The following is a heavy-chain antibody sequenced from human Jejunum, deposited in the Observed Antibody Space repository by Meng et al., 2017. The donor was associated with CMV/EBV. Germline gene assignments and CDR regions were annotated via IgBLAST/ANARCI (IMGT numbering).Heavy chain of an antibody. Sequence: SGATFSSDIITWVGQAPRQGLEWMGMIVPMVGRPTYAQKFQGRVTISADKVTSTAYLEVTSLTSEDTAVYFCAFLVDTATLSRDHWGQGTLVPVSS. CDR3: AFLVDTATLSRDH. D-gene: IGHD5-18*01. V-gene: IGHV1-69*02. CDR1: GATFSSDI. CDR2: IVPMVGRP. J-gene: IGHJ4*02.